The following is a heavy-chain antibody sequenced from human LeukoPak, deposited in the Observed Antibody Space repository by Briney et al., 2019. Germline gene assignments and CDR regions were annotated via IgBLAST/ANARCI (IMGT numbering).Heavy chain of an antibody. CDR2: IYNSGST. CDR1: GGSISSGGYY. CDR3: ARDREDYYGSGNYGMDV. D-gene: IGHD3-10*01. V-gene: IGHV4-31*03. Sequence: SQTLSLTCTVSGGSISSGGYYWSWIRQHPGKGLEWIGYIYNSGSTYYNPSLKSRVTISVDTSKNQFSLKLSSVTAADTAVYYCARDREDYYGSGNYGMDVWGQGTTVTVSS. J-gene: IGHJ6*02.